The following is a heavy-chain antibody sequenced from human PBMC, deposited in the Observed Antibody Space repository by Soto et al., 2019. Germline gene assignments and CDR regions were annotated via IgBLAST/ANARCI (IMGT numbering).Heavy chain of an antibody. CDR2: ISGGGSGA. CDR3: AKDLWWYLH. J-gene: IGHJ4*02. Sequence: EVQLLESGGGLVQPGGSLRLSCAASGFTFSDYAMTWVRQAPGKGLEWVSGISGGGSGAYYADSVKGRFTISRANSKNTLFLQMDSLRADDTAVYYCAKDLWWYLHWGQGTLVTVSS. D-gene: IGHD2-15*01. V-gene: IGHV3-23*01. CDR1: GFTFSDYA.